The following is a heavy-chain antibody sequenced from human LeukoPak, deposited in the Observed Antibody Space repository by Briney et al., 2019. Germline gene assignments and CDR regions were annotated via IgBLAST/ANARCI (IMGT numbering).Heavy chain of an antibody. J-gene: IGHJ4*02. CDR3: TTRKLVTMVRGVIIAAPSFDY. D-gene: IGHD3-10*01. CDR1: GFTFTNAW. Sequence: GGSLRLSCGASGFTFTNAWMSWVRQAPGKGLEWVGRIKSKTDGGTTDYAAPVKGRFTISRDDSKNTLYLQMNSLKTEDTAVYYCTTRKLVTMVRGVIIAAPSFDYWGRGTLVTVSS. CDR2: IKSKTDGGTT. V-gene: IGHV3-15*01.